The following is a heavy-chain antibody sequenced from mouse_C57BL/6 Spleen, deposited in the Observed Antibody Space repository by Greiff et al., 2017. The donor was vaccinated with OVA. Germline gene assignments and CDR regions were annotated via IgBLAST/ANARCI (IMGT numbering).Heavy chain of an antibody. V-gene: IGHV5-4*01. CDR2: ISDGGSYT. CDR1: GFTFSSYA. CDR3: ARAYSSGYFDY. D-gene: IGHD3-2*02. Sequence: EVQVVESGGVFVKPGGSLKLSCAASGFTFSSYAMSWVRQTPEKRLEWVATISDGGSYTYYPDNVKGRFTISRDNAKNNLYLQMSHLKSDDKAMDYCARAYSSGYFDYWGQGTTLTVSS. J-gene: IGHJ2*01.